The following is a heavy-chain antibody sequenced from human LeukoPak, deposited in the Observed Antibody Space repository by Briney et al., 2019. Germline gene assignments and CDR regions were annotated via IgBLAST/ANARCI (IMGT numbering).Heavy chain of an antibody. D-gene: IGHD3-9*01. CDR3: ATLGGFDWHYYGMDV. CDR2: FDPEDGET. CDR1: GYTLTELS. Sequence: ASVKVSCKVSGYTLTELSMHWVRQTPGKGLEWMGGFDPEDGETIYAQKFQGRVTMTEDTSTDTAYMELSSLRSEDTAVYYCATLGGFDWHYYGMDVWGQGTTVTVSS. V-gene: IGHV1-24*01. J-gene: IGHJ6*02.